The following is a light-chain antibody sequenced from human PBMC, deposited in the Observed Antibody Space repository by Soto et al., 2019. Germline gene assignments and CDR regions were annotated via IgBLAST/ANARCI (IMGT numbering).Light chain of an antibody. CDR2: AAS. CDR1: QSISSN. Sequence: IQMTQSPSSLSASVGDRVTITCRASQSISSNLNWYQQKPGKAPKLLIYAASSLQSGVPSRFSGSGSGTEFTLTISSLQPDDFATYYCQQYNSYPITFGHGTRLEVK. V-gene: IGKV1-17*01. CDR3: QQYNSYPIT. J-gene: IGKJ5*01.